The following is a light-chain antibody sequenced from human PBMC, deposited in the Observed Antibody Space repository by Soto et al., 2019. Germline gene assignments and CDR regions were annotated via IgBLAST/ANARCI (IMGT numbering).Light chain of an antibody. CDR1: QSLVYSAGNTY. J-gene: IGKJ2*01. CDR3: MQGTHWPPYT. V-gene: IGKV2-30*01. CDR2: KVS. Sequence: DVVMTQSPLSLSVTLGQPASISCRSSQSLVYSAGNTYLTWFHQRPGQSPRRLIYKVSKRDSGVPDRFSGSGSGTDFTLSISRVEAEDVGVFYCMQGTHWPPYTLGQGTRLDIK.